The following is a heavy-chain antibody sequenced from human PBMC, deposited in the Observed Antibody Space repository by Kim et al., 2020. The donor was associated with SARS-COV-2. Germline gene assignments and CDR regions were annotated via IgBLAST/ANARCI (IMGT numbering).Heavy chain of an antibody. CDR3: AKDSGYGYNWFDP. CDR1: GFTFDDYA. Sequence: GGSLRLSCAASGFTFDDYAMHWVRQAPGKGLEWVSGISWNSGSIGYADSVKGRFTISRDNAKNSLYLQMNNLRAEDTALYYCAKDSGYGYNWFDPWGQGTLVTVSS. CDR2: ISWNSGSI. J-gene: IGHJ5*02. D-gene: IGHD5-12*01. V-gene: IGHV3-9*01.